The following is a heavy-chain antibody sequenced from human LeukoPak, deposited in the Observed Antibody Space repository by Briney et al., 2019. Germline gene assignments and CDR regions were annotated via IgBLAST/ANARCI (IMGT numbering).Heavy chain of an antibody. V-gene: IGHV1-8*01. CDR1: GYTFTSYD. CDR3: AREPAYYYDSSGYYFSVTDQFDY. D-gene: IGHD3-22*01. J-gene: IGHJ4*02. Sequence: PRASVKVSCKASGYTFTSYDINWVRQATGQGLEWMGWMNPNSGNTGYAQKFQGRVTMTRNTSISTAYMELRSLRSDDTAVYYCAREPAYYYDSSGYYFSVTDQFDYWGQGTLVTVSS. CDR2: MNPNSGNT.